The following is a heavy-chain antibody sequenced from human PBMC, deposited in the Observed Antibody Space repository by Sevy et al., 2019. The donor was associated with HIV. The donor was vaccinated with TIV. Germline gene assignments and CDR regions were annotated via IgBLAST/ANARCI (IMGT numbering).Heavy chain of an antibody. CDR2: ISTGGGTI. D-gene: IGHD3-22*01. CDR3: ATSRRDYYNYYFDY. CDR1: GLSFRSYE. J-gene: IGHJ4*01. Sequence: GGSLRLSCAASGLSFRSYELNWVRQAPWKGLQWISYISTGGGTIFYADSVKGRFTISRDNAKNSVFLQMNSLRAEDTAVYFCATSRRDYYNYYFDYWGHGTLVTVSS. V-gene: IGHV3-48*03.